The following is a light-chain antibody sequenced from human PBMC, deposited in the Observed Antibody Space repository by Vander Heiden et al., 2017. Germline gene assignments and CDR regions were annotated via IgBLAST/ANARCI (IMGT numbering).Light chain of an antibody. Sequence: DIVMTQSPDSLAVSLGERATINCKSSQSVLYSSNNKNYLAWYQQKPVQPPKLLIYWASTRESGVPDRFSGSGSGTDFTLTISSLHAEDVAVYYCQQYDSTPYTFGQGTKMXIK. J-gene: IGKJ2*01. V-gene: IGKV4-1*01. CDR1: QSVLYSSNNKNY. CDR2: WAS. CDR3: QQYDSTPYT.